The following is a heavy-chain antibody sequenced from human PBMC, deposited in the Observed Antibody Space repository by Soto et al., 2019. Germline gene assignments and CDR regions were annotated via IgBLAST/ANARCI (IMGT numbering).Heavy chain of an antibody. CDR2: SHHTGSS. V-gene: IGHV4-34*01. D-gene: IGHD6-19*01. Sequence: QVQLQQWGAGLLKPSETLSLTCAVFGGSFSDYYWTWIRQSPGKGLEWIGESHHTGSSNFSPSLKSRVTISVDTSKNQFSLRMTSVTAADTAVYYCARGWAVAAPWDYWGQGTLVTVSS. CDR3: ARGWAVAAPWDY. CDR1: GGSFSDYY. J-gene: IGHJ4*02.